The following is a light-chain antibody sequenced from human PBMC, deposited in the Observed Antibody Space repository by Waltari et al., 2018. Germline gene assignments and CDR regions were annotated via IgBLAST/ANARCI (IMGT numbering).Light chain of an antibody. J-gene: IGLJ3*02. Sequence: QSALTQPASVSGSPGQSITISCSGTSSGLVTYNSVSLYQQHPGNAPKLMIYDVNSPPSGVSNRCSGSKSGNTASLTISGHQAEDEAGYYCSSYTTNTRVFGGGTKLTVL. CDR2: DVN. V-gene: IGLV2-14*03. CDR1: SSGLVTYNS. CDR3: SSYTTNTRV.